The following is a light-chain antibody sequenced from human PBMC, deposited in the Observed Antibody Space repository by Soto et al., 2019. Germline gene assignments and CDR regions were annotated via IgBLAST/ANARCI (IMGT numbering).Light chain of an antibody. V-gene: IGKV3-20*01. CDR3: RQSATSPRT. CDR1: QTVGNNY. J-gene: IGKJ1*01. CDR2: GAS. Sequence: EIVLTQSPGTLSLSPGERATLSCRASQTVGNNYLDWYQQKPGQAPRLLIYGASSRATVIPDRFSGSGSGTDFTLTNSRLEPEDFAVYYCRQSATSPRTFDQGTKVEIK.